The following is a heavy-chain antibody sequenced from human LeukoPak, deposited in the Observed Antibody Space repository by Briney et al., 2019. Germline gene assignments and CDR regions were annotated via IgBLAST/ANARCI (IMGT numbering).Heavy chain of an antibody. CDR2: IYSGGST. Sequence: GGSLRLSCAASGFTVSSNYMSWVRQAPGEGLEWVSVIYSGGSTYYADSVKGRFTISRDNSKNALYLQMNSLRAEDTAVYYCATQVTTMVRGVIGDYWGQGTLVTVSS. V-gene: IGHV3-66*01. CDR3: ATQVTTMVRGVIGDY. CDR1: GFTVSSNY. J-gene: IGHJ4*02. D-gene: IGHD3-10*01.